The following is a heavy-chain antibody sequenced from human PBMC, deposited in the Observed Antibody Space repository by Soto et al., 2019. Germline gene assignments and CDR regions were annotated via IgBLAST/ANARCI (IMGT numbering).Heavy chain of an antibody. V-gene: IGHV1-3*01. CDR3: ATRLTYGDYVL. CDR1: GYTFTSYG. Sequence: GASVKVSCKASGYTFTSYGISWVRQAPGQRLEWMGWINAGNGNTKYSQKFQGRVTITRDTSASTAYMELSSLRSEDTAVYYCATRLTYGDYVLWGQGTLVTVSS. J-gene: IGHJ4*02. CDR2: INAGNGNT. D-gene: IGHD4-17*01.